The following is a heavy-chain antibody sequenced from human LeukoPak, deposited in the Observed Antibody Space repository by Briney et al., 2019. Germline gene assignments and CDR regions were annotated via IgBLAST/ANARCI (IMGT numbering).Heavy chain of an antibody. V-gene: IGHV3-23*01. J-gene: IGHJ3*02. D-gene: IGHD3-3*02. CDR3: AKDLHFWSGYSNTDDAFDI. CDR2: ISGSGGST. CDR1: GFTFSSYA. Sequence: GASLRLSCAASGFTFSSYAMSWVRQAPGKGLEWVSAISGSGGSTYYADSVKGRFTISRDNSKNTLYLQMNSLRAEDTAVYYCAKDLHFWSGYSNTDDAFDIWGQGTMVTVSS.